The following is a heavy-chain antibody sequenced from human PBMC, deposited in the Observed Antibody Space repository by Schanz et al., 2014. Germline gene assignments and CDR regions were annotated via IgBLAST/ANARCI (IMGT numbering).Heavy chain of an antibody. V-gene: IGHV3-7*03. CDR2: INQDGSEK. J-gene: IGHJ4*02. D-gene: IGHD6-13*01. CDR3: ASAVAGDY. CDR1: GFSFGTYW. Sequence: LQLVESGGGVVQPGRSLRLSCAASGFSFGTYWMTWVRQAPGKGLEWVATINQDGSEKFYVDSVRGRFTISRDNAKNSLYLQLSSVTVEDTATYFCASAVAGDYWGQGTLVTVSS.